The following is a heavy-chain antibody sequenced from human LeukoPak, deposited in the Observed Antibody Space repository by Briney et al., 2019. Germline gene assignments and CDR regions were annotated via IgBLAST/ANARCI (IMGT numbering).Heavy chain of an antibody. V-gene: IGHV3-74*01. D-gene: IGHD3-10*01. J-gene: IGHJ4*02. CDR1: GFTFSSYW. CDR3: ARGTRGFGELLYLVDY. CDR2: INSDGSST. Sequence: GGSLRLSCAASGFTFSSYWMHWVRQAPGKGLVWVSRINSDGSSTSYADSVKGRFTISRDNAKNTLYLQMNSLRAEDTAVYYCARGTRGFGELLYLVDYWGQGTLVTVSS.